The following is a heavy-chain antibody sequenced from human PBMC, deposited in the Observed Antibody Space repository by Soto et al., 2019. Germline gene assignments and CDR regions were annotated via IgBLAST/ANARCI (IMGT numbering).Heavy chain of an antibody. D-gene: IGHD5-12*01. J-gene: IGHJ4*02. CDR2: FFYTGST. Sequence: QVQLQESGPGLVKSSETLSLTCTVSGGSVSSEHYYWNWIRQAPGKGLEWIGYFFYTGSTNYNPPLESXXTXSXXMSKNHFSLKLSSVTAADTAVYYCAGGTDGKKVAYWGQGTLVTVSS. CDR3: AGGTDGKKVAY. V-gene: IGHV4-61*03. CDR1: GGSVSSEHYY.